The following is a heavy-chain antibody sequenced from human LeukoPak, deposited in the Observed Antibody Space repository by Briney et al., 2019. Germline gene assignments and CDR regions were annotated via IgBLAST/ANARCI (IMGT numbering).Heavy chain of an antibody. V-gene: IGHV3-23*01. CDR3: AKDKKGSYGSNWFDP. CDR1: GFTFSSHA. Sequence: QPGGSLRLSCAASGFTFSSHAMSWVRQAPGKGLEWVSAISGSGGSTYYADSVKGRFTISRDNSKNTLYLQMNSLRAEDTAVYYCAKDKKGSYGSNWFDPWGQGTLVTVSS. J-gene: IGHJ5*02. CDR2: ISGSGGST. D-gene: IGHD5-18*01.